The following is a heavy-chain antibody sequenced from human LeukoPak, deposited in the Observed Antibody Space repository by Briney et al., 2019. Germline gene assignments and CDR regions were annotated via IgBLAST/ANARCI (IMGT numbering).Heavy chain of an antibody. D-gene: IGHD3-10*01. CDR2: INAGNGNT. J-gene: IGHJ5*02. V-gene: IGHV1-3*01. CDR1: GYTFTSYA. Sequence: ASVKVSCKASGYTFTSYAMHWVRQAPGQRLEWMGWINAGNGNTKYSQKFQGRVTITRDTSASTAYMELSSLRSEDTAVYYCARARYYYGSGRTDWFDPWGQGTLVTVSS. CDR3: ARARYYYGSGRTDWFDP.